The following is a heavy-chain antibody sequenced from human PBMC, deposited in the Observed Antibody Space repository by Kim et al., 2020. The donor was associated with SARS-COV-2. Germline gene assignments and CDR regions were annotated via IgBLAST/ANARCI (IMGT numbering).Heavy chain of an antibody. J-gene: IGHJ6*02. CDR3: GSFGNYYFYNMDV. V-gene: IGHV4-39*01. Sequence: YQPSLTRRIPISVHTSKNQFSLKVASVTAADTAVYYCGSFGNYYFYNMDVWGQGTTVTVSS. D-gene: IGHD3-10*01.